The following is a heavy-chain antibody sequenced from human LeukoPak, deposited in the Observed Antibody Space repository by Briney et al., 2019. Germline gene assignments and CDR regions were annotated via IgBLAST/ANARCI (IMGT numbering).Heavy chain of an antibody. J-gene: IGHJ4*02. D-gene: IGHD2-15*01. CDR2: ISYDGSNK. CDR3: ARDPERYCSGGSCDGYFDY. CDR1: GFTFSSYA. Sequence: GGSLRLACAASGFTFSSYAMHWVRQAPGKGLEWVAVISYDGSNKYYADPVKGRFTISRDNSKNTLYLQMNSLRAEDTAVYYCARDPERYCSGGSCDGYFDYWGQGTLVTVSS. V-gene: IGHV3-30-3*01.